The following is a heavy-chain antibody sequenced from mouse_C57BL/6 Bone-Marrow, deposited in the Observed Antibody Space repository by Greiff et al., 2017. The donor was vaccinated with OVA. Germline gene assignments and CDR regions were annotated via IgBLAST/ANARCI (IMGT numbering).Heavy chain of an antibody. CDR2: IRSKSSNYAT. V-gene: IGHV10-3*01. D-gene: IGHD2-1*01. Sequence: EVKLVESGGGLVQPKGSLKLSCAASGFTFNTYAMHWVRQAPGKGLEWVARIRSKSSNYATYYADSVKDSFTISRDDSQSVLYLQMNNLKTEDTAMYYWGGNYERSAMDYWGQGTSVTVSS. J-gene: IGHJ4*01. CDR1: GFTFNTYA. CDR3: GGNYERSAMDY.